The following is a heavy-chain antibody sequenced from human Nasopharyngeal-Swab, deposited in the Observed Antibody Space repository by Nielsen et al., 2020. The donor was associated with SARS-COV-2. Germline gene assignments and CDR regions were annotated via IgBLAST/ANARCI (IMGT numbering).Heavy chain of an antibody. J-gene: IGHJ4*02. Sequence: GGSLRLSCAASGFTFSSYSMSWVRQAPGKGLEWVSSISSSSSYIYYADSVKGRFTISRDNAKNSLYLQMNSLRAEDTAVYYCARWDYSNYDLDYWGQGTLVTVSS. CDR2: ISSSSSYI. CDR3: ARWDYSNYDLDY. D-gene: IGHD4-11*01. V-gene: IGHV3-21*01. CDR1: GFTFSSYS.